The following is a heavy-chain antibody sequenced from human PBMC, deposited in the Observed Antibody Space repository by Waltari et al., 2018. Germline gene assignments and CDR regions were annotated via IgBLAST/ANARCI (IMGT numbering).Heavy chain of an antibody. Sequence: QVHLQESGPGLVKPSETLSLTCTVSGDSINNYYWSWTRQPAGKTLEWIGRICTSGSTSDNPSLNSRVTISLAESQNQCSLRLTAVTAADTAVYYCARGVVTAPLHLDHWGQGTLVTVSS. D-gene: IGHD2-21*02. CDR3: ARGVVTAPLHLDH. V-gene: IGHV4-4*07. J-gene: IGHJ4*02. CDR2: ICTSGST. CDR1: GDSINNYY.